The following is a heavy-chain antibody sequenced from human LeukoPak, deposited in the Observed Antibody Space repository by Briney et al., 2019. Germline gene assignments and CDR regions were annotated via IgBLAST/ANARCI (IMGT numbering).Heavy chain of an antibody. V-gene: IGHV3-66*01. CDR3: ARDRLVAMYYYGMDV. CDR2: IYSGGST. J-gene: IGHJ6*02. CDR1: GFTVSSNY. Sequence: GGSLRLSCAASGFTVSSNYMSWVRQAPGKGLEWVSVIYSGGSTYYADSVKGRFSISRDNYKNTLYLQMNSMRAEDTAVYYCARDRLVAMYYYGMDVWGQGPTVTVSS. D-gene: IGHD5-12*01.